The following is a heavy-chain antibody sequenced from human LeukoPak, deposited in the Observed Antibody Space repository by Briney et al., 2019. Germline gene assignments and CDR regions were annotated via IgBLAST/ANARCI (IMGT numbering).Heavy chain of an antibody. Sequence: GASVKVSCKASGYTFTSYDINWVRQATGQGPEWMGWMNPNSGNTGYAQKFQGRVTMTRNTSISTAYMELSSLRSEDTAVYYCARIGDHGGNSMPFDYWGQGTLVTVSS. CDR3: ARIGDHGGNSMPFDY. J-gene: IGHJ4*02. CDR1: GYTFTSYD. V-gene: IGHV1-8*01. D-gene: IGHD4-23*01. CDR2: MNPNSGNT.